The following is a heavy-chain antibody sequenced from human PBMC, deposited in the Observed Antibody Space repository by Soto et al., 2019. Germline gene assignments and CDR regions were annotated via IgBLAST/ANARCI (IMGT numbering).Heavy chain of an antibody. Sequence: HVQLVQSGAEVKKPGSSVKVSCKASGGTFSSYAISWVRQAPGQGLEWMGGIIPIFGTANYAQKFQGRVTITADESTSTAYMELSSLRSEDTAVYYCARDLYGLGATLVSYYGMDVWGQGTTVTVSS. D-gene: IGHD1-26*01. J-gene: IGHJ6*02. CDR2: IIPIFGTA. CDR1: GGTFSSYA. CDR3: ARDLYGLGATLVSYYGMDV. V-gene: IGHV1-69*01.